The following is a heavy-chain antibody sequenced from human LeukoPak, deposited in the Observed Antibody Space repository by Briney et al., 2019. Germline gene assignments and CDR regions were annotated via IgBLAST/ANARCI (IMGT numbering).Heavy chain of an antibody. J-gene: IGHJ3*02. Sequence: SETLSLTCTVSGGSISSSSYYWGWIRQPPGKGLEWIGSIYYSGITYYNPSLKSRVTISVATSKNQFTLKLSSVTAADTAVYYCARGGYGDCTPRYDAFDIWGQVTMVTVSS. V-gene: IGHV4-39*06. CDR3: ARGGYGDCTPRYDAFDI. CDR1: GGSISSSSYY. CDR2: IYYSGIT. D-gene: IGHD4-17*01.